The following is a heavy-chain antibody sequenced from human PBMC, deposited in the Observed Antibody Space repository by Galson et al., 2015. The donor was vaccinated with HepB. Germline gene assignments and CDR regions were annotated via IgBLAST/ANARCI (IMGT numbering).Heavy chain of an antibody. CDR1: GYSFTTYW. CDR3: ARPRGNNGNQNWFDP. Sequence: QSGAEVKKPGESLKISCKASGYSFTTYWIAWVRQMPGKGLEWMGIIYPGDSDTRYSPSFQGQVTISVDKSISTAYLQWSSPKASDSAMYYCARPRGNNGNQNWFDPWGQGTLVTVSS. CDR2: IYPGDSDT. V-gene: IGHV5-51*01. J-gene: IGHJ5*02. D-gene: IGHD1/OR15-1a*01.